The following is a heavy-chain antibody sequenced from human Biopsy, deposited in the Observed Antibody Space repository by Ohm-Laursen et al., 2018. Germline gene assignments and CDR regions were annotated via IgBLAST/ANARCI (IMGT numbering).Heavy chain of an antibody. CDR1: GYTFTSYS. V-gene: IGHV1-18*01. D-gene: IGHD1-1*01. CDR2: INTENGNT. CDR3: ARAKLEPVYYYYGMDV. Sequence: SVKVSCKASGYTFTSYSISWVRQAPGQGLEWMGWINTENGNTIYAQNLQGRVTMTADTSTSTAYMEVTSLRSDDTAVYYCARAKLEPVYYYYGMDVWGQGTTVTVSS. J-gene: IGHJ6*02.